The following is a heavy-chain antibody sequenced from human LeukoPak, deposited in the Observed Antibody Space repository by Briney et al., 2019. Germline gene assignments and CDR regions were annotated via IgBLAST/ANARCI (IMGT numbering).Heavy chain of an antibody. J-gene: IGHJ3*02. CDR3: ARTCSGGNCYLRQGAFDI. V-gene: IGHV4-59*01. D-gene: IGHD2-15*01. CDR1: GGSISSYY. CDR2: IYYSGST. Sequence: PSETLSLTCTVSGGSISSYYWSWIRQPPGKGLEWIGYIYYSGSTNYNPSLKSRVTISVDTSKNQFSLKLSSVTAADTAVYYCARTCSGGNCYLRQGAFDIWGQGTMVTVSS.